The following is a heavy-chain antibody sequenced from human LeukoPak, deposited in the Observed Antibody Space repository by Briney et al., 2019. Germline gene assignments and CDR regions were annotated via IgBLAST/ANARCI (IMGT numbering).Heavy chain of an antibody. J-gene: IGHJ4*02. D-gene: IGHD3-10*01. CDR1: GGSTSSGSYY. CDR2: IYTSGST. CDR3: ARSGYYYGSGNHFDY. Sequence: PSETLSLTCTVSGGSTSSGSYYWSWIRQPAGKGLEWIGRIYTSGSTNYNPSLKSRVTISVDTPKNQFSLKLSSVTAADTAVYYCARSGYYYGSGNHFDYWGQGTLVTVSS. V-gene: IGHV4-61*02.